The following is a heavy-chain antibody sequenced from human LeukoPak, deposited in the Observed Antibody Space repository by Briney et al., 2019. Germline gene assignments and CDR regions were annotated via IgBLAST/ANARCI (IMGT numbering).Heavy chain of an antibody. Sequence: SGGSLRLSCAASGFTFDDYAMHWVRQAPGKGLVWVSRINSDGSSTSYADSVKGRFTISRDNAKNTLYLQMNSLRAEDTAVYYCASQTNYYGSGSYNYWGQGTLVTVSS. CDR1: GFTFDDYA. CDR3: ASQTNYYGSGSYNY. CDR2: INSDGSST. J-gene: IGHJ4*02. V-gene: IGHV3-74*01. D-gene: IGHD3-10*01.